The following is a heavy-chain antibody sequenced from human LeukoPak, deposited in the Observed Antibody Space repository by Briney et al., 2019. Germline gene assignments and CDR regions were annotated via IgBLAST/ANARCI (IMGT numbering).Heavy chain of an antibody. CDR2: ISGSGGST. CDR3: AKASYSPTTPFDY. J-gene: IGHJ4*02. Sequence: GGSLRLSCAASGFTLSSYAMSWVRQAPGKGLEWVSGISGSGGSTYYADSVKGRFTIARDNSKNTLYLQMNSLRAEDTAVYYCAKASYSPTTPFDYWGQGTLVTVSS. CDR1: GFTLSSYA. V-gene: IGHV3-23*01. D-gene: IGHD2-21*01.